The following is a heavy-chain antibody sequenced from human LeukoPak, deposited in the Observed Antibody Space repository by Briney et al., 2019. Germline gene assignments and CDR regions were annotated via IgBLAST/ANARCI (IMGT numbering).Heavy chain of an antibody. CDR2: IYNTGTT. CDR1: GGSSSGHY. D-gene: IGHD3-3*01. Sequence: SETLSLTCTVSGGSSSGHYWSWIRQPPGKGLEWIGIIYNTGTTNYNPSLKSRVTISVDTSKSQFSLNLRSVTAADTAVYYCARHGGSGSFDYWGQGTLVTVSS. V-gene: IGHV4-59*08. J-gene: IGHJ4*02. CDR3: ARHGGSGSFDY.